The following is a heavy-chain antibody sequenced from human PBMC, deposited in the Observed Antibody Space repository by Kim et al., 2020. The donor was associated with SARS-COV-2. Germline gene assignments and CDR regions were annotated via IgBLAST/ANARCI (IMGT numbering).Heavy chain of an antibody. Sequence: GGSLRLSCAASGFTFSSYSMNWVRQAPGKGLEWVSSISSSSSYIYYADSVKGRFTISRDNAKNSLYLQMNSLRAEDTAVYYCATNTYYYGSGSIGWGQGTLVTVSS. J-gene: IGHJ4*02. CDR2: ISSSSSYI. D-gene: IGHD3-10*01. V-gene: IGHV3-21*01. CDR1: GFTFSSYS. CDR3: ATNTYYYGSGSIG.